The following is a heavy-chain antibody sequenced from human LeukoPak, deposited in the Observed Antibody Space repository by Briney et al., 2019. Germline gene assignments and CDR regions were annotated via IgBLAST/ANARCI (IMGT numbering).Heavy chain of an antibody. V-gene: IGHV3-48*03. CDR1: GFTFSSYE. J-gene: IGHJ4*02. Sequence: GGSLRLSCAASGFTFSSYEMNWVRQAPGKGLEWVSYISSSGSTIYYADSVKGRFTISGDNAKNSLYLQMNSLRAEDTAVYYCARASTMADFDYWGQGTLVTVSS. D-gene: IGHD3-10*01. CDR2: ISSSGSTI. CDR3: ARASTMADFDY.